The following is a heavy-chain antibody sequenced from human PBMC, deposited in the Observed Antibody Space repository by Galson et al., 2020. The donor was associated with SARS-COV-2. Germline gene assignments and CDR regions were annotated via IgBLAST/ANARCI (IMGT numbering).Heavy chain of an antibody. CDR2: IGTAGDT. CDR1: GFTFSSYD. CDR3: ARGTMVRGVTAYYYYMDV. J-gene: IGHJ6*03. Sequence: GGSLRLSCAAPGFTFSSYDMHWVRQATGKGLEWVSAIGTAGDTYYPGSVKGRFTISRENAKNSLYLQMNSLRAGDTAVYYCARGTMVRGVTAYYYYMDVWGKGTTVTVSS. D-gene: IGHD3-10*01. V-gene: IGHV3-13*01.